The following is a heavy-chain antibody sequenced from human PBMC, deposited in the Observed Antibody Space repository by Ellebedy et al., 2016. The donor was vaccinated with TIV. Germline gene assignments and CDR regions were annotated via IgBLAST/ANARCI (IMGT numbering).Heavy chain of an antibody. Sequence: GESLKISCAASGFTFSSYWMSWVRQAPGKGLEWVANIKQDGSEKYYVDSVKGRFTISRDNAKNSLYLQMNSLRADDTAVYYCACLRSTVTVDYWGQGILVAVSS. CDR1: GFTFSSYW. V-gene: IGHV3-7*03. CDR2: IKQDGSEK. J-gene: IGHJ4*02. D-gene: IGHD4-17*01. CDR3: ACLRSTVTVDY.